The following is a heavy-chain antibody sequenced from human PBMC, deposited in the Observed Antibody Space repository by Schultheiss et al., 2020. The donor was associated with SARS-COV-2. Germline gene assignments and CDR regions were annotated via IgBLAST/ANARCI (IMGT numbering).Heavy chain of an antibody. V-gene: IGHV3-48*04. J-gene: IGHJ4*02. CDR2: ISSSSSTI. CDR3: ARDDSSGYYYGKIDY. CDR1: GFTFSSYS. D-gene: IGHD3-22*01. Sequence: GGSLRLSCAASGFTFSSYSMNWVRQAPGKGLEWVSYISSSSSTIYYTDSLKGRFTISRDNAKNSLYLQMNSLRAEDTAVYYCARDDSSGYYYGKIDYWGQGTLVTVSS.